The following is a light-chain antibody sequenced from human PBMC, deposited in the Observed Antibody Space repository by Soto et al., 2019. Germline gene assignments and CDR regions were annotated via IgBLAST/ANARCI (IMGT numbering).Light chain of an antibody. CDR1: SSNIGGNI. V-gene: IGLV1-44*01. J-gene: IGLJ2*01. CDR3: AAWDDSLNGVV. Sequence: QSVLTQPPSASGTPGQRVTISCSGSSSNIGGNIVNWYQQLPGTAPKLLIHSNNQRPSGVPYRFSGSKSGTSASLAISGLQSEDEADYYCAAWDDSLNGVVFGGGTKLTVL. CDR2: SNN.